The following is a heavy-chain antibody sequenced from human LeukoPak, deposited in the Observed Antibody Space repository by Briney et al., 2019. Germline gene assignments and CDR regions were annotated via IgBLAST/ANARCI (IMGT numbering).Heavy chain of an antibody. CDR3: AKGSYYEGGRYSYYFDY. Sequence: GGSLRLSCAASGFTFGTYAMSWVRQAPGKGPEWVSAISGSGLSTYYADSVQGRLTVSRDNSQATLYLQMNSLSSEDTAVYYCAKGSYYEGGRYSYYFDYWGQGTLVTVSS. CDR1: GFTFGTYA. CDR2: ISGSGLST. D-gene: IGHD3-16*01. V-gene: IGHV3-23*01. J-gene: IGHJ4*02.